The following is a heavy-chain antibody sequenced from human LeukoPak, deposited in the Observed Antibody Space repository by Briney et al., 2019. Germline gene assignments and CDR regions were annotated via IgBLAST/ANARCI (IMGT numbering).Heavy chain of an antibody. D-gene: IGHD1-26*01. CDR2: ISGSGGST. Sequence: GGTLRLSCAASGFTFSSYGMSWVRQAPGKGLEWVSAISGSGGSTYYADSVKGRFTISRDTSKNTLYLQMNSLRAEDSAVYYCAKARKVGATVSFDYWGQGTLVTVSS. CDR3: AKARKVGATVSFDY. V-gene: IGHV3-23*01. J-gene: IGHJ4*02. CDR1: GFTFSSYG.